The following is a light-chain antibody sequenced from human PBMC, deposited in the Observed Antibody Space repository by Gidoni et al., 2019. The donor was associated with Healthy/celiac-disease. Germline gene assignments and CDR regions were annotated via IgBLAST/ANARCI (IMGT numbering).Light chain of an antibody. CDR2: QDS. CDR1: KLGDKY. J-gene: IGLJ2*01. Sequence: SYELTQPPSVSVSPGQTASITCSGDKLGDKYACWYQQKPGQSPVLVIYQDSKRPSGIPERFSGSNSGNTATLTISWTQAMDEADYYCQAWDSSTEGVVFGGGTKLTVL. V-gene: IGLV3-1*01. CDR3: QAWDSSTEGVV.